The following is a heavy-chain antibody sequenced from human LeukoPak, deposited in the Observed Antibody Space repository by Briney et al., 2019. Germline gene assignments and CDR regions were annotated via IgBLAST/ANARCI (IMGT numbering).Heavy chain of an antibody. Sequence: SVKVSCKASGGTFSSYAISWVRQAPGQGLEWMGGIIPIFGTANYAQKFQGRVTITTDESTSTAYMELSSLRSEDTAVYYCAREEGDPYYDSSGYSWTRYDYWGQGTLVTVSS. V-gene: IGHV1-69*05. CDR1: GGTFSSYA. J-gene: IGHJ4*02. D-gene: IGHD3-22*01. CDR2: IIPIFGTA. CDR3: AREEGDPYYDSSGYSWTRYDY.